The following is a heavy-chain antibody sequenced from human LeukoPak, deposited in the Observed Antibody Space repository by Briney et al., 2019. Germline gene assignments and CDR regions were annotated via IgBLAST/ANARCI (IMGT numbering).Heavy chain of an antibody. CDR2: IKPDGSEK. J-gene: IGHJ4*02. Sequence: PGGSLRLSCAASGFTFSNYWMSWVRQAPGKGLEWVANIKPDGSEKYYADSVKGRFTISRDNAKNSLYLQMNSLRAEDTAIYYCTRDFGSIVVVTAIVDWGQGTLVTVSS. V-gene: IGHV3-7*01. D-gene: IGHD2-21*02. CDR1: GFTFSNYW. CDR3: TRDFGSIVVVTAIVD.